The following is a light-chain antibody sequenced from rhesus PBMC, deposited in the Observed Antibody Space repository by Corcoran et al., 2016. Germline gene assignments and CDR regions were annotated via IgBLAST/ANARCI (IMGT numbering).Light chain of an antibody. CDR3: NSYTNTNTYI. Sequence: QAAPTQPPSVSGYPGQSVTIACTGTSSDIGGYTSVPWYQHPPGKAHKLMIYEVSKKPSGVSDRFSGSKSGNTASLTISGLQAEDDADYYCNSYTNTNTYIFGTGTRLTLL. CDR1: SSDIGGYTS. CDR2: EVS. V-gene: IGLV2-13*03. J-gene: IGLJ1*01.